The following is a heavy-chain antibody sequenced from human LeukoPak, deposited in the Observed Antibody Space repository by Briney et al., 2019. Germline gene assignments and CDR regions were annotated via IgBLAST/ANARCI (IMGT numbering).Heavy chain of an antibody. CDR2: ISSSGSTI. V-gene: IGHV3-11*01. CDR3: AKGGYQLHLYYFDY. Sequence: TGGSLRLSCAASGFTFSDYYMSWIRQAPGKGLEWVSYISSSGSTIYYTDSVKGRFTISRDNAKNSLYLQMNSLRAEDTAVYYCAKGGYQLHLYYFDYWGQGTLVTVSS. D-gene: IGHD2-2*01. CDR1: GFTFSDYY. J-gene: IGHJ4*02.